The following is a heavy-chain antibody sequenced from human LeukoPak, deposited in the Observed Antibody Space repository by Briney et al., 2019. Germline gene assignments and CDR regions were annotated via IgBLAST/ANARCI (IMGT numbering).Heavy chain of an antibody. CDR2: IYYSGST. CDR1: GGSISSSSYY. D-gene: IGHD3-22*01. Sequence: SETLSLTCTVSGGSISSSSYYWGWIRQPPGKGLEWIGSIYYSGSTYYNPSLKSRVTISVDTSKNQFSLKLSSVTAADTAVYYCAIQPGGKYYDSSGYYYSWGQGTLVTVSS. J-gene: IGHJ4*02. CDR3: AIQPGGKYYDSSGYYYS. V-gene: IGHV4-39*07.